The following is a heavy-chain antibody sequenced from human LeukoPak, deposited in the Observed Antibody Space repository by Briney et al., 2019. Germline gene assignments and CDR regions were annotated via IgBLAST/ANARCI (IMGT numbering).Heavy chain of an antibody. CDR1: GYSINSGYY. CDR3: ARGDCSSTICYSPMDV. V-gene: IGHV4-38-2*02. D-gene: IGHD2-2*01. J-gene: IGHJ6*03. CDR2: IYRSGST. Sequence: PSGTLSLTCTVSGYSINSGYYWVWIRQPPGKGLEWIGSIYRSGSTNYNPSLKSRVTISVDTSKNQFSLKVSSVTAADTAVYYCARGDCSSTICYSPMDVWGKGTTVTVSS.